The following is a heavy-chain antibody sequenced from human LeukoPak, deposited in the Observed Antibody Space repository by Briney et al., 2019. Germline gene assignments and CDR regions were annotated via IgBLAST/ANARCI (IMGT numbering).Heavy chain of an antibody. J-gene: IGHJ4*02. CDR1: GFSVNNNY. V-gene: IGHV3-53*01. CDR3: AGGSYYGSGSRPGYIEY. CDR2: MDNFGYK. Sequence: GGSLRLSCAASGFSVNNNYMNWVRQATGKGLEWVSLMDNFGYKHYADSVEGRVTISRDSSRNTVYLQLNSLRAEDTAVYYCAGGSYYGSGSRPGYIEYWGREPWSPSPQ. D-gene: IGHD3-10*01.